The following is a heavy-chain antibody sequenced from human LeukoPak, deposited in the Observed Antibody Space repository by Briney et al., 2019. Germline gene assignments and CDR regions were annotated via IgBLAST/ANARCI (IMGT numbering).Heavy chain of an antibody. Sequence: GRSLRLSCAASGFTFSSYGMHWVRQAPGKGLEWVAVIWYDGSNKYYADSVKGRFTISRDNSKNTLYLQMNSLRAEDTAVYYCARDRAVTTFVFDYWGQGILVTVSS. CDR3: ARDRAVTTFVFDY. D-gene: IGHD4-17*01. CDR1: GFTFSSYG. J-gene: IGHJ4*02. V-gene: IGHV3-33*01. CDR2: IWYDGSNK.